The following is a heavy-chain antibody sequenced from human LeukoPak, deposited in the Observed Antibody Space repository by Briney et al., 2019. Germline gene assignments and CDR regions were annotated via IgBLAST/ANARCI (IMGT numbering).Heavy chain of an antibody. CDR2: IYYSGST. V-gene: IGHV4-31*03. Sequence: SETLSLTCTVSGGSISSGGYYWSWIRQHPGKGLEWIGYIYYSGSTYYNPSLKSRVTISVDTSKNQFSLKLSSVTAADTAVYYCARGPGVFCSSTSCYLVLRMFDYWGQGTLVTVSS. J-gene: IGHJ4*02. D-gene: IGHD2-2*01. CDR3: ARGPGVFCSSTSCYLVLRMFDY. CDR1: GGSISSGGYY.